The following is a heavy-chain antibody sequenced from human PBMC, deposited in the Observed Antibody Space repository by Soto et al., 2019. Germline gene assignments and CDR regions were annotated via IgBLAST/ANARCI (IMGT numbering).Heavy chain of an antibody. D-gene: IGHD3-3*02. J-gene: IGHJ5*02. CDR2: ISHDGINK. CDR1: GFSFSRYA. Sequence: VRLVESGGGVVQPGRSLRLSCTASGFSFSRYAMYWFRQPPGKGLEWVAVISHDGINKHYADSVKGRVTVSRDNSNHSLDLQLNSLRGEDTAMYYCARDIYSIVYFVKWFEPWGQGTLVTVSS. V-gene: IGHV3-30-3*01. CDR3: ARDIYSIVYFVKWFEP.